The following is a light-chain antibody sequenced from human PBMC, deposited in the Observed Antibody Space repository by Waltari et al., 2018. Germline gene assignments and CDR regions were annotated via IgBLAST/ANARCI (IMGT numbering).Light chain of an antibody. CDR1: SSDVGASPL. CDR3: CSYAGRSTLV. CDR2: EVY. V-gene: IGLV2-23*02. Sequence: QSALTQPASVSGSAGQSITISCTGTSSDVGASPLISWYQQYPGKAPTLMIYEVYKRPSGVSDRFSGSKSDNTTSLTIFGLQAEDEADYYCCSYAGRSTLVFGGGTKLTVL. J-gene: IGLJ2*01.